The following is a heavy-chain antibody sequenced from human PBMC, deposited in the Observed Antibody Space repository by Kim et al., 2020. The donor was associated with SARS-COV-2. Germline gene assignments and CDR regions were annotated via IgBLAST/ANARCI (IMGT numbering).Heavy chain of an antibody. Sequence: GGSLRLSCAASGFIFADYAMHWVRQTPGKGLEWVSGITWNSGSIGYADSVKGRFTISRDNAKNSLYLQMSSLRTEDTAFYYCVKDQTLGYCSSSSCPGFYAMDVWGHGTPVTVSS. CDR2: ITWNSGSI. D-gene: IGHD2-2*01. CDR1: GFIFADYA. V-gene: IGHV3-9*01. CDR3: VKDQTLGYCSSSSCPGFYAMDV. J-gene: IGHJ6*02.